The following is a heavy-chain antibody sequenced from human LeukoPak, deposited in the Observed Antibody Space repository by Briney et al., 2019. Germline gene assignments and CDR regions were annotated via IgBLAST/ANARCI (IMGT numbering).Heavy chain of an antibody. J-gene: IGHJ6*02. CDR3: ARAPYCSSTSCYLHYYYGMDV. Sequence: SETLSLTCAVYGGSFSGYYWSWIRQPPGKGLEWIGEINHSGSTNYNPSLKSRVTISVDTSKNQFSLKLSSVTAADTAVYYCARAPYCSSTSCYLHYYYGMDVWGQGTTVTVSS. V-gene: IGHV4-34*01. CDR2: INHSGST. D-gene: IGHD2-2*01. CDR1: GGSFSGYY.